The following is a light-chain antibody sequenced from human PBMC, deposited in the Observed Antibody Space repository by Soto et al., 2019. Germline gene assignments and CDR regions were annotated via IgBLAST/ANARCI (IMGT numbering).Light chain of an antibody. CDR1: SSDVGAYNY. V-gene: IGLV2-8*01. Sequence: QSALTQPPSASGSPGQSVTSCCTGTSSDVGAYNYVSWYQYHPGRAPKLMIYEVSKRPSGVPDRFSGSKSGNTASLTVSGLQAEDEADYYCYSYARTNNFVFGTGTKVTVL. CDR2: EVS. J-gene: IGLJ1*01. CDR3: YSYARTNNFV.